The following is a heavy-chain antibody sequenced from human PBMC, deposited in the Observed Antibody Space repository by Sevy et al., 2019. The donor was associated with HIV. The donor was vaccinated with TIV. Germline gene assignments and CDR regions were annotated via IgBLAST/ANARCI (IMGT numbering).Heavy chain of an antibody. CDR3: ARGYGDYYYGMDV. D-gene: IGHD4-17*01. CDR2: MNPNSGNT. CDR1: GYTFTSYD. J-gene: IGHJ6*02. V-gene: IGHV1-8*03. Sequence: ASVVSCKASGYTFTSYDINWVRQATGQGLEWMGWMNPNSGNTGYAQKFQGRVTITRNTSISTAYMELSSLRSEDTAAYYCARGYGDYYYGMDVWGQGTTVTVSS.